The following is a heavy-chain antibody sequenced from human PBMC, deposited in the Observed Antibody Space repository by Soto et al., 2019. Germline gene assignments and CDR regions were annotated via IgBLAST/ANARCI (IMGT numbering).Heavy chain of an antibody. CDR1: GFTFSSYG. CDR3: ARVDWGTLRAFDI. J-gene: IGHJ3*02. Sequence: QVQLVESGGGVVQPGRSLRLSCAASGFTFSSYGMHWVRQAPGKGLEWVAVIWYDGSNKYYADSVKGRFTISRDNSKNTLYLQMNSLRAEDTAVYYRARVDWGTLRAFDIWGQGTMVTVSS. CDR2: IWYDGSNK. D-gene: IGHD3-16*01. V-gene: IGHV3-33*01.